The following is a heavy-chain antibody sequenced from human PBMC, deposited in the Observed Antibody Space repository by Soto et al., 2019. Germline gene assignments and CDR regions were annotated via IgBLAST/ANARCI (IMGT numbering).Heavy chain of an antibody. Sequence: ASVKVSCKASGYTFTSYDINWVRQATGQGLEWMGWMNPNSGNTGYAQKFQGRVTMTRNTSISTAYMELSSLRSEDTAVYYCARVGSSWYPYYYYYYMDVWGKGTTVTVSS. CDR3: ARVGSSWYPYYYYYYMDV. CDR2: MNPNSGNT. V-gene: IGHV1-8*01. J-gene: IGHJ6*03. CDR1: GYTFTSYD. D-gene: IGHD6-13*01.